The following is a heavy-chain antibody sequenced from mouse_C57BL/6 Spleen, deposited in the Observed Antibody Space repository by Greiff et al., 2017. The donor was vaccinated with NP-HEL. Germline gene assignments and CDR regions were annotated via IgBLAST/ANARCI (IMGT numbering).Heavy chain of an antibody. Sequence: LVESGPELVKPGASVKLSCKASGYTFTSYDINWVKQRPGQGLEWIGWIYPRDGSTKYNEKFKGKATLTVDTSSSTAYMELHSLTSEDSAVYFCARETNGYFDVWGTGTTVTVSS. CDR1: GYTFTSYD. CDR3: ARETNGYFDV. J-gene: IGHJ1*03. V-gene: IGHV1-85*01. CDR2: IYPRDGST.